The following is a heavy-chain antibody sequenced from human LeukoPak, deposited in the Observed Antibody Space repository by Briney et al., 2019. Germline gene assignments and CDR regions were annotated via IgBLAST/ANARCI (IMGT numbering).Heavy chain of an antibody. Sequence: GASVKVSCKASGGTFSSYAISWVRQAPGQGLEWMGGIIPIFGTANYAQKFQGRVTITADESTSTAYMELSSLRSEDTAVYYCWGYRSGGSCYRFDYWGQGTLVTVSS. D-gene: IGHD2-15*01. J-gene: IGHJ4*02. CDR3: WGYRSGGSCYRFDY. V-gene: IGHV1-69*13. CDR2: IIPIFGTA. CDR1: GGTFSSYA.